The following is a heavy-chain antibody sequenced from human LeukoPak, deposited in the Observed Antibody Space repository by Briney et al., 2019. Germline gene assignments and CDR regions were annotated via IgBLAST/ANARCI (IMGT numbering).Heavy chain of an antibody. Sequence: NPSETLSLTCAVYGGSFSGYYWSWIRQPPGKGLEWIGEINHSGSTNYNPSLKSRVTISVDTSKNQFSLKLSSVTAADTAVYYCARRALYGSGWYYYYYYMDVWGKGTTVTVSS. V-gene: IGHV4-34*01. CDR2: INHSGST. CDR3: ARRALYGSGWYYYYYYMDV. J-gene: IGHJ6*03. CDR1: GGSFSGYY. D-gene: IGHD3-10*01.